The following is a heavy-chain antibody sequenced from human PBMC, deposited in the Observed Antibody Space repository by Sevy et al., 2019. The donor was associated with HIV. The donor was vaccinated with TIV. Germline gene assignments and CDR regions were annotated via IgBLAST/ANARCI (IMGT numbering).Heavy chain of an antibody. V-gene: IGHV4-31*03. Sequence: SKTLSLTCTVSGGSISSGGYYWSWIRQHPGKGLEWIGYIYYSGSTYYNPSLKSRVTISVDTSKNQFSLKLSSVTAADTAVYYCARVGVRDYYYGMDVWGQGTTVTVSS. CDR1: GGSISSGGYY. CDR2: IYYSGST. CDR3: ARVGVRDYYYGMDV. J-gene: IGHJ6*02. D-gene: IGHD3-16*01.